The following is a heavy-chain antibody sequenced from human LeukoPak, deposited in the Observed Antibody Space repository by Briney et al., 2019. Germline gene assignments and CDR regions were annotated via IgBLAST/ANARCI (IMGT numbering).Heavy chain of an antibody. J-gene: IGHJ4*02. D-gene: IGHD3-22*01. CDR2: IYYSGST. Sequence: SETLSLTCTVSGGSISRSSYYWGWIRQPPGKGLEWIGSIYYSGSTYYNPSLKSRVTISVDTSKNQFSLKLSSVTAADTAVYYCARDLRVPYDSSGYYHFDYWGQGTLVTVSS. V-gene: IGHV4-39*07. CDR3: ARDLRVPYDSSGYYHFDY. CDR1: GGSISRSSYY.